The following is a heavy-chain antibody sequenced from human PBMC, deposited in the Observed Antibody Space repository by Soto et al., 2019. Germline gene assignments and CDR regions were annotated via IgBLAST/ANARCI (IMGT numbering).Heavy chain of an antibody. CDR2: ISYDGSNK. Sequence: AGGSLRLSCAASGFTFSSYGMHWVRQAPGKGLEWVAVISYDGSNKYYADSVKGRFTISRDNSKNTLYLKMISLRAEDTAVYYCAKDLSAGYYYGMDVWGQGTTVTVSS. CDR3: AKDLSAGYYYGMDV. CDR1: GFTFSSYG. V-gene: IGHV3-30*18. J-gene: IGHJ6*02.